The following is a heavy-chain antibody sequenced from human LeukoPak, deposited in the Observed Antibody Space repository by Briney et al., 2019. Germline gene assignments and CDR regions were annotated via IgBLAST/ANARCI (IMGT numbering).Heavy chain of an antibody. D-gene: IGHD6-19*01. CDR1: GGSVSSGSYY. J-gene: IGHJ4*02. V-gene: IGHV4-61*01. CDR2: IYYSGST. CDR3: ARGLTR. Sequence: KPSETLSLTCTVSGGSVSSGSYYWSWIRQPPGKGPEWIGYIYYSGSTNYNPSLKSRVTISVDTSKNQFSLKLSSVTAADTAVYYCARGLTRWGQGTLVTVSS.